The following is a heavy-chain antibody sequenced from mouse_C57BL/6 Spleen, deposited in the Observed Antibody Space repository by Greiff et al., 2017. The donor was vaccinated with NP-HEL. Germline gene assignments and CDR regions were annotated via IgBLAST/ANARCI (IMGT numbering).Heavy chain of an antibody. J-gene: IGHJ3*01. CDR1: GYTFTSYD. Sequence: QVQLKESGPELVKPGASVKLSCKASGYTFTSYDLNWVKQRPGQGLEWIGWIYPRDGSTKYNEKFKGKATLTVDTSSSTAYMELHSLTSEDSAVYFCARHEGFAYWGQGTLVTVSA. CDR3: ARHEGFAY. V-gene: IGHV1-85*01. CDR2: IYPRDGST.